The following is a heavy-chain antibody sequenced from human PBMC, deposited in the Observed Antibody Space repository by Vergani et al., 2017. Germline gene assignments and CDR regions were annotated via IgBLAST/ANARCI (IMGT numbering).Heavy chain of an antibody. D-gene: IGHD3-16*01. CDR2: ISGSGGST. CDR3: AKDRAPPMRGGIMDV. CDR1: GFPFSSYA. J-gene: IGHJ6*02. Sequence: EVQLLESGGGLVQPGGSLRLSCAASGFPFSSYAMSWVRQAPGKGLEWVSAISGSGGSTYYADTVKGRFTISRDNSKTTLYLQMNSVDAEDTAVYYCAKDRAPPMRGGIMDVWGQGTTVTVSS. V-gene: IGHV3-23*01.